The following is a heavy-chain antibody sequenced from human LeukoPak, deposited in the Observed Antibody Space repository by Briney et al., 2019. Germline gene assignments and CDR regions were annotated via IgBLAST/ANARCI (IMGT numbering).Heavy chain of an antibody. J-gene: IGHJ4*02. D-gene: IGHD1-26*01. CDR3: AAYRGAHHMTFDY. CDR2: IKEDESEK. CDR1: GFTLSSSW. V-gene: IGHV3-7*03. Sequence: GGSLRLSCAASGFTLSSSWMSWVRQAPGKGLQWVANIKEDESEKDYVDSVKGRFTISRDNAKNSLDLQMNSLRAEDTAVYYCAAYRGAHHMTFDYWGQGTLVTVSS.